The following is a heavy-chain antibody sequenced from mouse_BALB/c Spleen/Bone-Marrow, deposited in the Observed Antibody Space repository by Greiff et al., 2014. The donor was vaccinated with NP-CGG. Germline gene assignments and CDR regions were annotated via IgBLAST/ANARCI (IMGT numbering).Heavy chain of an antibody. J-gene: IGHJ3*01. CDR1: GYTFTSYW. V-gene: IGHV1S41*01. CDR3: ARGSYYYGSSSPWFAY. D-gene: IGHD1-1*01. Sequence: DLVKPGASVKLPCKASGYTFTSYWINWIKQRPGQGLEWIGRIPPGSGTTYYNEMFKGKATLTVDTSSTTAYIQLSSLSSEDSAVYFCARGSYYYGSSSPWFAYWGQGTLVTVSA. CDR2: IPPGSGTT.